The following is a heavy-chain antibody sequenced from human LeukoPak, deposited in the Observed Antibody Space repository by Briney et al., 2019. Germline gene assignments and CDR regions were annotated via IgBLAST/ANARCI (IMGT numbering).Heavy chain of an antibody. V-gene: IGHV3-48*04. CDR3: ANGAFRLYYIDV. J-gene: IGHJ6*03. D-gene: IGHD2-8*01. Sequence: GGSLRLSCAASGFTFSSYSMNWVRQAPGKGLEWVSYISSSSSTIYYADSVKGRFTISRDNAKNSLYLQMNSLRAEDTAVYYCANGAFRLYYIDVWGKGTTVTVSS. CDR2: ISSSSSTI. CDR1: GFTFSSYS.